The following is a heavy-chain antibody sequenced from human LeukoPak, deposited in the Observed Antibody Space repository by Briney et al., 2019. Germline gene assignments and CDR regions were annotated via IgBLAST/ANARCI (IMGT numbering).Heavy chain of an antibody. D-gene: IGHD5-18*01. J-gene: IGHJ3*02. CDR3: ARGLDTAMVMRPEVDAFDI. Sequence: ASVKVSCKASGYTFTSYGISWVRQAPGQGLEWMGRIIPILGIANYAQKLQGRVTITADKSTSTAYMELSSLRSEDTAVYYCARGLDTAMVMRPEVDAFDIWGQGTMVTVSS. V-gene: IGHV1-69*04. CDR2: IIPILGIA. CDR1: GYTFTSYG.